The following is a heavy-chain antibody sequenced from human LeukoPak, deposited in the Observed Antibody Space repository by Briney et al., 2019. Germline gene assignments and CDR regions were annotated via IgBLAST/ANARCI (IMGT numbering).Heavy chain of an antibody. V-gene: IGHV4-39*01. Sequence: PSETLSLTCTVSGGSISSSSYYWGWIRQPPGKGPEWIGSIYYSGSTYYNPSLKSRVTISVDTSRNQFSLKLSSVTAADTAVYYCAGPPAYYYDSSGYYPDAFDIWGQGTMVTVSS. CDR3: AGPPAYYYDSSGYYPDAFDI. CDR2: IYYSGST. CDR1: GGSISSSSYY. D-gene: IGHD3-22*01. J-gene: IGHJ3*02.